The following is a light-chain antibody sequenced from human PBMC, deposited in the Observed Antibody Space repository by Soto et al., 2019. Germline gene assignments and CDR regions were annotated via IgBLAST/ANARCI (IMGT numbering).Light chain of an antibody. CDR1: SSNIGSNS. Sequence: QSVLTQPPSASGTPGQTVTNSCSGSSSNIGSNSVYWYQQLPGTAPKLLIHSSNQRPSGVPDRFSGSKSGTSASLAVSGLRSEDEADYYCSAWDDSLRGPVFGTGTKVTVL. CDR3: SAWDDSLRGPV. J-gene: IGLJ1*01. CDR2: SSN. V-gene: IGLV1-47*02.